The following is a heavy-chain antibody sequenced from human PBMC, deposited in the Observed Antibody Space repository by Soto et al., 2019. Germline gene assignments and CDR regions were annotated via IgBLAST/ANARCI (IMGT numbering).Heavy chain of an antibody. Sequence: EVQLLESGGGLVQPGGSLRLSCAASGFTFSSYAMTWVRQAPGKGLEWVSAISGSGDSTFYADSVKGRFTISRDSSENTLYRQMNSLRAEDTALYYCAKDDGGGYRGGAFDIWGQGTMVTVSS. CDR1: GFTFSSYA. J-gene: IGHJ3*02. CDR3: AKDDGGGYRGGAFDI. CDR2: ISGSGDST. V-gene: IGHV3-23*01. D-gene: IGHD1-26*01.